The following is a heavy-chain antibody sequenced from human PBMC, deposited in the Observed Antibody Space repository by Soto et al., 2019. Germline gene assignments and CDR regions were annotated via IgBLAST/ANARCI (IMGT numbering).Heavy chain of an antibody. CDR1: GFSLSNARMG. CDR2: IVANDEK. V-gene: IGHV2-26*01. CDR3: ARIGFLRSGSYGGYYFDY. Sequence: QVTLKESGPVLVKPTETLTLTCTVSGFSLSNARMGVSXIXXXXXXXXXXXXHIVANDEKSYSTSLNRRLTISKDTSKSQVVLTMTNMDPVDTATYYCARIGFLRSGSYGGYYFDYWGQGTLVTVSS. D-gene: IGHD1-26*01. J-gene: IGHJ4*02.